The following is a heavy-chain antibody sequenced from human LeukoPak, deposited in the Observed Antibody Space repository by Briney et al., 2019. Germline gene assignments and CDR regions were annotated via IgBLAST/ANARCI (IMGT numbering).Heavy chain of an antibody. CDR2: INHSGST. CDR3: ARGSSPEN. V-gene: IGHV4-34*01. Sequence: PSETLSLTCAVYGGSLSGYYWSWIRQPPGKGLEWIGEINHSGSTNYNPSLKSRVTISVDTSKNQFSLKLSSVTAADTAVYYCARGSSPENWGQGTLVTVSS. CDR1: GGSLSGYY. D-gene: IGHD6-13*01. J-gene: IGHJ4*02.